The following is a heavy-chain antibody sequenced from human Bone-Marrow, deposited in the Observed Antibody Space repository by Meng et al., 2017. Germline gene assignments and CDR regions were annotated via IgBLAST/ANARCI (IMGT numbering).Heavy chain of an antibody. J-gene: IGHJ4*02. CDR1: GFTFSSYG. CDR3: ARDDVVRGVIYPLVDY. Sequence: GESLKISCATSGFTFSSYGMHWVRQAPGKGLEWVAVIWYDGSNKYYADSVKGRFTISRDNSKNTLYLQMNSLRAEDTAVYYCARDDVVRGVIYPLVDYWGQGTLVTVSS. CDR2: IWYDGSNK. D-gene: IGHD3-10*01. V-gene: IGHV3-33*01.